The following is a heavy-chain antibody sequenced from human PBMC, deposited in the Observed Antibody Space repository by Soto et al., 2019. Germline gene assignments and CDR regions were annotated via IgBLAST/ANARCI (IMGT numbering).Heavy chain of an antibody. CDR1: GFAFWGDW. CDR2: IKQDGSKA. Sequence: EVQLVESGGGLVQPGGSLRLSCVAYGFAFWGDWMSWFRQAPGKGLEWVANIKQDGSKAQYLESVRGRFTISRDNSKSSVYLQMNSLRAEDTALYYCARDFYGGFSYGPGDSWGQGTLVTVSS. D-gene: IGHD2-15*01. J-gene: IGHJ4*02. V-gene: IGHV3-7*01. CDR3: ARDFYGGFSYGPGDS.